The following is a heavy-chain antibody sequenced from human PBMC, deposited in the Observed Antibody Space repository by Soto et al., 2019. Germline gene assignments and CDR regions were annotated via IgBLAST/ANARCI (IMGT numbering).Heavy chain of an antibody. D-gene: IGHD2-2*01. CDR2: IYYSGST. J-gene: IGHJ4*02. V-gene: IGHV4-59*01. CDR1: GGSISNYY. CDR3: ARAVLPATAPFDY. Sequence: SETLSLTCIVSGGSISNYYWSWIRQPPGKGLEWIGYIYYSGSTNYNPSLQSRVTISVDTSKNQFSLKLSSVTAACTAVYYCARAVLPATAPFDYWGQGTLVTVSS.